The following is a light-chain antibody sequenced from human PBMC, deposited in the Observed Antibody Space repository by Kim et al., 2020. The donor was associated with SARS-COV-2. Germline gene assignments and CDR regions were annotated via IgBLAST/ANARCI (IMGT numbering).Light chain of an antibody. Sequence: SPGEIATLSCTASQSVTSTSLAWFQQRPGQAPRLLIFNAFTRATGIPDRFSGSGSGTDFTLTITRLEPEDFAVYYCQQYSSSLWTFGQGTKVDIK. J-gene: IGKJ1*01. V-gene: IGKV3-20*01. CDR1: QSVTSTS. CDR3: QQYSSSLWT. CDR2: NAF.